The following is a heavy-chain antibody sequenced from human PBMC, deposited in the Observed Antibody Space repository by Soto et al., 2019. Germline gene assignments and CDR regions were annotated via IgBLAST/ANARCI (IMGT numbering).Heavy chain of an antibody. V-gene: IGHV4-59*01. Sequence: SETLSLTCTVSGGSISSYYWSWIRQPPGKGLEWIGYIYYSGSTNYNPSLRSRVTISVDTSKNQFSLKLSSVTAADTAVYYCAGACGYTYGYPIYYWGQGTLVPVSS. CDR2: IYYSGST. D-gene: IGHD5-18*01. CDR1: GGSISSYY. CDR3: AGACGYTYGYPIYY. J-gene: IGHJ4*02.